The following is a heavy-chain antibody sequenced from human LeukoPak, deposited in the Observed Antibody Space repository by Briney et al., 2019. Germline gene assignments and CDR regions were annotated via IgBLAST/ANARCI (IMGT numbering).Heavy chain of an antibody. Sequence: ASVKVSCKASGSTFTSYGISWVRQAPGQGLEWMGWISAYNGNTNYAQKLQGRVTMTTDTSTSTAYMELRSLRSDDTAVYYCAREGAAAGTHPYYYMDVWGKGTTVTISS. CDR3: AREGAAAGTHPYYYMDV. V-gene: IGHV1-18*01. CDR2: ISAYNGNT. CDR1: GSTFTSYG. J-gene: IGHJ6*03. D-gene: IGHD6-13*01.